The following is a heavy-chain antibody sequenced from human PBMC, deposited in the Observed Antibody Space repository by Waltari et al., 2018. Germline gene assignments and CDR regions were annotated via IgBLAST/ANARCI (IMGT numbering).Heavy chain of an antibody. V-gene: IGHV3-NL1*01. D-gene: IGHD6-19*01. CDR1: GFTFSSYS. CDR3: ARENSVAGARAFDY. J-gene: IGHJ4*02. Sequence: QVQLVESGGGVVQPGTSLRLSCAASGFTFSSYSLNWVRQAPGKGLEWVSVFYSAGSTNYADAVKGRFTISRDNSKNTLSLQMNSLRTEDTAVYYCARENSVAGARAFDYWGQGLLVTVSS. CDR2: FYSAGST.